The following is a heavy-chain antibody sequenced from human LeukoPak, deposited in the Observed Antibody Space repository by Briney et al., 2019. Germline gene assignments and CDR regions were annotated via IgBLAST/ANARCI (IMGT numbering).Heavy chain of an antibody. V-gene: IGHV3-21*01. D-gene: IGHD1-26*01. CDR1: GFTFSSYS. J-gene: IGHJ4*02. CDR2: ISSSYI. Sequence: GGSLRLSCAASGFTFSSYSMNWVRQAPGKGLEWVSSISSSYIYYADSVKGRFTISRDNAKNSLYLQMNSLRAEDTAVYYCARDKGYSGSYYGPDYWGQGTLVTVSS. CDR3: ARDKGYSGSYYGPDY.